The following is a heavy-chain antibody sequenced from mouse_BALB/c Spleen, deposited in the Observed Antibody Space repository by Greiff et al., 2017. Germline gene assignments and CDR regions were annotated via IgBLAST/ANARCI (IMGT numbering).Heavy chain of an antibody. J-gene: IGHJ4*01. CDR1: GYTFSSYW. V-gene: IGHV1-9*01. CDR2: ILPGSGST. Sequence: QVQLQQSGAELMKPGASVKISCKATGYTFSSYWIEWVKQRPGHGLEWIGEILPGSGSTNYNEKFKGKATFTADTSSNTAYMQLSSLTSEDSAVYYCARCLRREYAMDYWGQGTSVTVSS. CDR3: ARCLRREYAMDY. D-gene: IGHD2-12*01.